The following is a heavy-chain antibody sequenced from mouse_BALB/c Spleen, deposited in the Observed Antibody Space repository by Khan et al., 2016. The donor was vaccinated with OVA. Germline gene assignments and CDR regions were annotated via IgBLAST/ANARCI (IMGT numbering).Heavy chain of an antibody. CDR3: ARLEDI. Sequence: GPGLVASSQSLFITSPVLAFSFTIYGVPLARYPPGKGRQSPGVIWAGGSTNYNSALMSRLSISKDNSKSQVFLKMNSLQTDDTAMYYCARLEDIWGQGTTLTVSS. J-gene: IGHJ2*01. CDR2: IWAGGST. CDR1: AFSFTIYG. V-gene: IGHV2-9*02. D-gene: IGHD1-3*01.